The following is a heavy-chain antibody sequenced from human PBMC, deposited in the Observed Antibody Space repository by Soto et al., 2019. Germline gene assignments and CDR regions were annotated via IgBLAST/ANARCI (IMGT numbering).Heavy chain of an antibody. Sequence: QVQLVQSGAEVKKPGSSVKVSCKASGGTFSSYAISWVRQAPGQGLEWMGGIIPIFGTANYAQKFQGRVTITAGESTSTAYMELSSLRSEDTAVYYCARNPYSYGSYYYYGMDVWGQGTTVTVSS. CDR2: IIPIFGTA. CDR3: ARNPYSYGSYYYYGMDV. V-gene: IGHV1-69*01. J-gene: IGHJ6*02. D-gene: IGHD5-18*01. CDR1: GGTFSSYA.